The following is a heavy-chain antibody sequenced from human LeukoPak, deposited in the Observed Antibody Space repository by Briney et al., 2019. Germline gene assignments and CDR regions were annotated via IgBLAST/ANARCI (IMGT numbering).Heavy chain of an antibody. V-gene: IGHV3-30-3*01. Sequence: PGRSLRLSCAASGFTFSSYAMHWVRQAPGKGLEWVAVISYDGSNKYYADSVKGRFTISRDNSKNTLYLQMNSLRAEDTAVYYCARDSAAAVGYYFDYWGQGTLVTVSS. J-gene: IGHJ4*02. CDR1: GFTFSSYA. CDR3: ARDSAAAVGYYFDY. CDR2: ISYDGSNK. D-gene: IGHD6-13*01.